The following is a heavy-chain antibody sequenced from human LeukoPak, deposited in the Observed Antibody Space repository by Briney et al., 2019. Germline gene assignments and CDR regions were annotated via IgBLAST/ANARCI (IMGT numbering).Heavy chain of an antibody. CDR2: ISYDGSNK. J-gene: IGHJ4*02. Sequence: GGSLRLSCAASGFTFSSYGMHWVRQAPGKGLEWVAVISYDGSNKYYADSVKGRFTISRDNSKNTLYLQMNSLRAEDTAVYYCAKDWDDYVRAFDIWGQGTLVTVSS. D-gene: IGHD4-17*01. CDR3: AKDWDDYVRAFDI. CDR1: GFTFSSYG. V-gene: IGHV3-30*18.